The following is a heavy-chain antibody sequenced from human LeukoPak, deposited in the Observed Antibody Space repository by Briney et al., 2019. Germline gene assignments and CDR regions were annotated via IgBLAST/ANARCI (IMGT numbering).Heavy chain of an antibody. CDR2: INHSGST. J-gene: IGHJ6*03. CDR3: ARGYCSSTSCYNSYYYYYYMDV. V-gene: IGHV4-34*01. CDR1: GGSFSGYY. Sequence: SETLSLTCAVYGGSFSGYYWSWIRQPPGKGLEWIGEINHSGSTNYNPSLKSRVTISVDTSKNQFSLRLSSVTAADTAVYYCARGYCSSTSCYNSYYYYYYMDVWGKGTTVTVSS. D-gene: IGHD2-2*02.